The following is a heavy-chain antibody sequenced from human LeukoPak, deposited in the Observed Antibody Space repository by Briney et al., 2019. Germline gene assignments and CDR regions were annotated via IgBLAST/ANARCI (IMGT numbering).Heavy chain of an antibody. V-gene: IGHV1-2*02. CDR3: ARVHCSGGSCYSAEYFQH. CDR1: GYTFTEYY. CDR2: INPNSGDT. J-gene: IGHJ1*01. Sequence: ASVKVSCMGSGYTFTEYYMHWLRQAPAPGREWMGWINPNSGDTNYAQKFQGRVTITRDTSISTAYMELSRLRSDDTAVYYCARVHCSGGSCYSAEYFQHWGQGTLVTVSS. D-gene: IGHD2-15*01.